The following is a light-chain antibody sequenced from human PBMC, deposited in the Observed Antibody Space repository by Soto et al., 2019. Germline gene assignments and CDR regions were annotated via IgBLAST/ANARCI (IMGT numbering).Light chain of an antibody. CDR3: QQYTSYSWT. CDR1: QSVSTY. J-gene: IGKJ1*01. V-gene: IGKV1-39*01. CDR2: AAS. Sequence: TPLTQTPSSLSASVGDRVTISCRTSQSVSTYLNWYQQKPGRAPTLLIYAASSLQSGVPSRFSGSGSGTDFTLTIGSLQPDDFATYYCQQYTSYSWTFGQGTKVDIK.